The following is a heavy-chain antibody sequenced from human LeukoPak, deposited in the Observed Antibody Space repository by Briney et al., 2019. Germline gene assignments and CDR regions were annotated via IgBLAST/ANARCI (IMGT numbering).Heavy chain of an antibody. D-gene: IGHD6-19*01. Sequence: SETLSLTCTVSGGSISSYYWGRIRQPPGKALEWIGSVYYSGTTSYNPSLKSRVTISVDMSKNHFSLRLRSVTAADTAMYYCARETLYRGWSYYLDFWGQGSQVTVSS. CDR2: VYYSGTT. V-gene: IGHV4-39*07. CDR1: GGSISSYY. CDR3: ARETLYRGWSYYLDF. J-gene: IGHJ4*02.